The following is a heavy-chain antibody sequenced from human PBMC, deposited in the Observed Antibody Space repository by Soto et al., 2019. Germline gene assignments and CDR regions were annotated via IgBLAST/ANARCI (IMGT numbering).Heavy chain of an antibody. V-gene: IGHV3-21*01. CDR3: ASEDYSNFDY. D-gene: IGHD4-4*01. CDR1: GFTFSSYS. Sequence: EVQLVESGGGLVKPGGSLRLSCAASGFTFSSYSMNWVRQAPGKGLEWVSSISSSSSYIYSADSVKGRFHISRDNAKNSLYLQMNSRRAEDTAVYYCASEDYSNFDYWGQGTVVTVSS. CDR2: ISSSSSYI. J-gene: IGHJ4*01.